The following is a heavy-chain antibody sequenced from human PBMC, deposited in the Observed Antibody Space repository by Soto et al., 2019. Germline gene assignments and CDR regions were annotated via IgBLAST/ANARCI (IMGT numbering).Heavy chain of an antibody. Sequence: SLRLSCAAPGFTFSSYAMHWVRQAPGKGLEWVAVISYDGSNKYYADSVKGRFTISRDNSKNTPYLQMNSLRAEDTAVYYCSRDSSSNYGSAGMDVWGQGTTVTVSS. CDR3: SRDSSSNYGSAGMDV. J-gene: IGHJ6*02. D-gene: IGHD4-4*01. CDR2: ISYDGSNK. CDR1: GFTFSSYA. V-gene: IGHV3-30-3*01.